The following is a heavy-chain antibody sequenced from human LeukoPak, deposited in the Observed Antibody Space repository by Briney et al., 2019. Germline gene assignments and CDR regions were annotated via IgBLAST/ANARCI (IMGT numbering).Heavy chain of an antibody. V-gene: IGHV3-23*01. CDR3: AKDRLRWPYYFDY. D-gene: IGHD4-23*01. J-gene: IGHJ4*02. CDR2: ISGSGGST. CDR1: GFTFSSYT. Sequence: GGSLRLSCAASGFTFSSYTMSWVRQPPGKGLEWVSAISGSGGSTYYADSVKGRFTISRDNSKNTLYLQMNSLRAEDTAVYYCAKDRLRWPYYFDYWGQGTLVTVSS.